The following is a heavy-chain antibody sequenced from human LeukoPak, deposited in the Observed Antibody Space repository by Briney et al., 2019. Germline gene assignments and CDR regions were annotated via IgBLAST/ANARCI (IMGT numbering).Heavy chain of an antibody. CDR2: ISSSGSTI. Sequence: GGSLRLSCTASGFTFSDYYMSWIRQAPGKGLEWVSYISSSGSTIYYADSVKGRFTISRDNAKNSLYLQMNSLRAEDTAVYYCARAETYYDQPIFGGQGTLVTVSS. J-gene: IGHJ4*02. CDR3: ARAETYYDQPIF. D-gene: IGHD3-3*01. CDR1: GFTFSDYY. V-gene: IGHV3-11*01.